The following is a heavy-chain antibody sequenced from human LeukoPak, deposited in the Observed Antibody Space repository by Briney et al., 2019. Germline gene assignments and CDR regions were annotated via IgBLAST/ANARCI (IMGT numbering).Heavy chain of an antibody. D-gene: IGHD1-14*01. CDR2: LMTSGYT. CDR3: ASVEIPATGAFDY. J-gene: IGHJ4*02. Sequence: PSETLSLTCTVSGASVTNYHWSWVRQPAGKGLEWIGRLMTSGYTDYNPSLKSRVTISVDKSMNRFSLRLTSVTPADTAVYYCASVEIPATGAFDYWGQGTLVTVSS. V-gene: IGHV4-4*07. CDR1: GASVTNYH.